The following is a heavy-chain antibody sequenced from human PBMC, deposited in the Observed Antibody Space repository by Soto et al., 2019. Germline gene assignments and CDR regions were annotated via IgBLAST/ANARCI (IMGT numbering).Heavy chain of an antibody. J-gene: IGHJ6*02. D-gene: IGHD3-16*02. CDR1: GGSISSGDYY. Sequence: KTSETLSLTCTVSGGSISSGDYYWSWIRQPPGKGLEWIGYIYYSGSTYYNPSLKSRVTISVDTSKNQFSLKLSSVTAADTAVYYCARDVRLRLGELSSHRYYYGMDVWGQGTTVTVSS. CDR3: ARDVRLRLGELSSHRYYYGMDV. CDR2: IYYSGST. V-gene: IGHV4-30-4*01.